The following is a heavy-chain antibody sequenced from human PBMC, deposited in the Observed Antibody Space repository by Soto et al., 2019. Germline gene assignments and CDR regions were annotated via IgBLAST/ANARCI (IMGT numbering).Heavy chain of an antibody. V-gene: IGHV1-69*08. D-gene: IGHD2-15*01. Sequence: QVQLVQSGAEVKKPGSSVKVSCKASGGTFSSYTISWVRQSPGQGPEWMGRIIPILGIANYAQKVQGRVTITADKSTSTAYMELSSLRSEDTAVYYCAREAGYCSGGSCSTDAFDIWGQGTMVTVSS. J-gene: IGHJ3*02. CDR2: IIPILGIA. CDR1: GGTFSSYT. CDR3: AREAGYCSGGSCSTDAFDI.